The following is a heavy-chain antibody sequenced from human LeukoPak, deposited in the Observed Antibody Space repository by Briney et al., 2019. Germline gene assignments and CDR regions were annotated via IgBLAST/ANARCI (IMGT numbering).Heavy chain of an antibody. J-gene: IGHJ4*02. V-gene: IGHV3-15*04. CDR2: IGSKTDGGTT. CDR3: TTYGSGRKFDY. D-gene: IGHD3-10*01. Sequence: GGSLRLSCAASGFSFSDAWMSWVRQIPGKGLEWVGRIGSKTDGGTTDYAAPVTGRFTISRDDSTNTLYLQMNSLKSEDTAVYYCTTYGSGRKFDYWGQGILVTVSS. CDR1: GFSFSDAW.